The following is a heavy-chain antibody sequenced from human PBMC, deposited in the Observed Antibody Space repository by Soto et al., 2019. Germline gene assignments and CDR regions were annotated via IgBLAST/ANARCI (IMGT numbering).Heavy chain of an antibody. V-gene: IGHV3-49*03. CDR3: TRYTYTSRYSYFGMDV. Sequence: GGSLRLSCTCFGFTFGDYAISWSRQAPGKGLEWVGVIRSKAYGETTDYGASVKGRFTILRDDSKSIAHLQLNSLQSEDTGVYYCTRYTYTSRYSYFGMDVWGHGTAVTVSS. J-gene: IGHJ6*02. CDR1: GFTFGDYA. D-gene: IGHD2-2*01. CDR2: IRSKAYGETT.